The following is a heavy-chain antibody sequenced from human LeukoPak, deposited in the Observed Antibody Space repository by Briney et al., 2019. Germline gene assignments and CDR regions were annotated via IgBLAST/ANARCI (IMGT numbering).Heavy chain of an antibody. Sequence: GGSLRLSCAASRFTFISSWMAWVRQAPGKGLAWVSNIDGDGRTKNYVDSVKGRFTVSRDNAKNSLYLQMNSLKDEDTAVYYCARDRAYRTFDIWGQGTMVTVSS. D-gene: IGHD2-21*01. J-gene: IGHJ3*02. CDR2: IDGDGRTK. CDR1: RFTFISSW. V-gene: IGHV3-7*01. CDR3: ARDRAYRTFDI.